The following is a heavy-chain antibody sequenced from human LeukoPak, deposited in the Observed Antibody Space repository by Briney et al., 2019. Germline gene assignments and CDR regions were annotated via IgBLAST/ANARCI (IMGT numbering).Heavy chain of an antibody. CDR1: GGSISSGGYS. V-gene: IGHV4-30-2*05. Sequence: SQTLSLTCAVSGGSISSGGYSWSWIRQPPGKGLEWIGYIYYSGSTYYNPSLKSRVTISVDTSKNQFSLKLSSVTAADTAVYYCARDCYYDSSGWSQIDYWGQGTLVTVSS. J-gene: IGHJ4*02. D-gene: IGHD3-22*01. CDR3: ARDCYYDSSGWSQIDY. CDR2: IYYSGST.